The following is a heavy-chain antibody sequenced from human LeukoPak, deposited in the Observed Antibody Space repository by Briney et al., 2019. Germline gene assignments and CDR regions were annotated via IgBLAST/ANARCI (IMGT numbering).Heavy chain of an antibody. CDR1: GGSISSYY. J-gene: IGHJ4*02. Sequence: PSETLPLTCTVSGGSISSYYWSWIRQPPGKGLEWIGYVYYTGSTNYNPSLKSRVTISVDMSKNQFSLKLSSVTAADTAVYYCARVAPPYYVDYWGQGTLVTVSS. CDR2: VYYTGST. CDR3: ARVAPPYYVDY. V-gene: IGHV4-59*01.